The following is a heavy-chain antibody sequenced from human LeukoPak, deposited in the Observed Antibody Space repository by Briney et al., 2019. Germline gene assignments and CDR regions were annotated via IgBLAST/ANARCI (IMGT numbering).Heavy chain of an antibody. J-gene: IGHJ3*02. CDR1: GYTFTGYY. D-gene: IGHD3-22*01. CDR3: ARDGHRRYYYDSSGREHAFDI. V-gene: IGHV1-2*02. CDR2: INPNSGGT. Sequence: GASVKVSCKASGYTFTGYYMHWVRQAPGQGLEWMGWINPNSGGTNYAQKFQGRVTMTTDTSTSTVYMEVRSLRSDDTAVYYCARDGHRRYYYDSSGREHAFDIWGQGTMVTVSA.